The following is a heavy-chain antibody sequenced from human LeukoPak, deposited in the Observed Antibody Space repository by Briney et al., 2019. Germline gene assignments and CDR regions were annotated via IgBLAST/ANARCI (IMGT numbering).Heavy chain of an antibody. V-gene: IGHV3-7*01. CDR1: GFTFSTYW. CDR2: IKQDGSEK. CDR3: ARDLESSSWWNWFDP. D-gene: IGHD6-13*01. J-gene: IGHJ5*02. Sequence: GGSLRLSCAASGFTFSTYWMSWVRQAPGKGLEWVANIKQDGSEKKYVDSVKGRFTISRDNAKNSLYLQMNSLRAEDTAIYYCARDLESSSWWNWFDPWGQGTLVTVSS.